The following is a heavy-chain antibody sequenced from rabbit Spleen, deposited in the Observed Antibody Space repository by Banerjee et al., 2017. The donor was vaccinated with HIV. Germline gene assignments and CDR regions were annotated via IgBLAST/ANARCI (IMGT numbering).Heavy chain of an antibody. D-gene: IGHD6-1*01. V-gene: IGHV1S47*01. CDR2: IWTGSGST. Sequence: QEQLVESGGGLVQPEGSLTLTCKASGFDFSSNAMCWVRQAPGKGPEWIGCIWTGSGSTYYATWAKGRFSASKTSATTVTLQMTSLTAADTATYFCARAGGVGYGYAFHLWGQGTLVTVS. J-gene: IGHJ4*01. CDR1: GFDFSSNA. CDR3: ARAGGVGYGYAFHL.